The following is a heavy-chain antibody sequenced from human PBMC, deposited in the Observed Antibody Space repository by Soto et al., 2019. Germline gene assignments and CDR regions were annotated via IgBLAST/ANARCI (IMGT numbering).Heavy chain of an antibody. J-gene: IGHJ3*02. CDR3: ALFGVVVCRAFDI. D-gene: IGHD3-3*01. Sequence: GGSLRLSCAASGFTFSSYAMSWVRQAPGKGLEWVSAISGSGGSTYYADSVKGRFTISRDNSKNTLYLQMNSLRAEDTAVYYCALFGVVVCRAFDIWGQGTMVTVSS. V-gene: IGHV3-23*01. CDR2: ISGSGGST. CDR1: GFTFSSYA.